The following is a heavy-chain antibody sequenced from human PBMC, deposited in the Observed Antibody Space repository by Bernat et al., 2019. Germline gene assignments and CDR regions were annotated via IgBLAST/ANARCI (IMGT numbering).Heavy chain of an antibody. CDR1: GGSFSGYY. J-gene: IGHJ5*02. V-gene: IGHV4-34*09. CDR2: INHSGST. D-gene: IGHD6-13*01. CDR3: ARGIRGVAAAGTGLFWFDP. Sequence: QVQLQESGPGLVKPSQTLSLTCTVSGGSFSGYYWSWIRQPPGKGLEWIGEINHSGSTNYNPSLKSRVTISVDTSKNQFSLKLSSVTAADTAVYYCARGIRGVAAAGTGLFWFDPWGQGTLVTVSS.